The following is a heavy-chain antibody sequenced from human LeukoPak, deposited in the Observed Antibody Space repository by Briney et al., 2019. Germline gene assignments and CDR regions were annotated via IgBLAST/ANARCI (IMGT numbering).Heavy chain of an antibody. Sequence: SETLSLTCTVSGGSISSGGYYWSWIRQHPGKGLEWIGYVYYSGSTYYNPSLKSRVTISVDTSKNQFSLKLSSVTAADTAVYYCARVPKSTGFDYWGQGTLVTVSS. CDR1: GGSISSGGYY. V-gene: IGHV4-31*03. J-gene: IGHJ4*02. CDR3: ARVPKSTGFDY. CDR2: VYYSGST. D-gene: IGHD5/OR15-5a*01.